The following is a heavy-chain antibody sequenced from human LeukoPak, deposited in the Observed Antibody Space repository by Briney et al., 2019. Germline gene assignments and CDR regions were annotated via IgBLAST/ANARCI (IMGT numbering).Heavy chain of an antibody. CDR3: ARMTQWLVRSVNWFDP. D-gene: IGHD6-19*01. J-gene: IGHJ5*02. Sequence: ASVKVSCKASGYTFTSYDFNWVRQATGQGLEWMGWMNPNSGNTGYAQKFQGRVTITRNTSISTAYMELSSLRSEDTAVYYCARMTQWLVRSVNWFDPWGQGTLVTVSS. V-gene: IGHV1-8*03. CDR1: GYTFTSYD. CDR2: MNPNSGNT.